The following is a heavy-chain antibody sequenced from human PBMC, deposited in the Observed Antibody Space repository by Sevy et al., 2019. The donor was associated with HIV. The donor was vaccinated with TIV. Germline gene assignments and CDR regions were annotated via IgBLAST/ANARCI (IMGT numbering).Heavy chain of an antibody. V-gene: IGHV3-48*01. D-gene: IGHD7-27*01. Sequence: GESLKISCVTSGFSFSSYSMNWVRQAPGKGLEWVSYISSSSGTIRYADSVKGRLTISRDNAKNSLFLQMNSLRAEDTAVYYCARDDHWAFDYWGQGVLVTVSS. CDR1: GFSFSSYS. J-gene: IGHJ4*02. CDR2: ISSSSGTI. CDR3: ARDDHWAFDY.